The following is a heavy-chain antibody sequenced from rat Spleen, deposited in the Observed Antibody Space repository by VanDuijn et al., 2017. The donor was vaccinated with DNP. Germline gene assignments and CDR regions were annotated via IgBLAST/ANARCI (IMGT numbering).Heavy chain of an antibody. J-gene: IGHJ2*01. V-gene: IGHV5S13*01. Sequence: EVQLVESGGGLVQPGRSLKLSCAASGFSFSNYGMAWIRQAPGKGLEWVASISNTGGNIYYPDSVKGRFTISRDNAKSTLYLQMDSLRSDDTATYYCAGRPPPTRGPFDYWGQGIMVTVSS. CDR1: GFSFSNYG. D-gene: IGHD1-4*01. CDR2: ISNTGGNI. CDR3: AGRPPPTRGPFDY.